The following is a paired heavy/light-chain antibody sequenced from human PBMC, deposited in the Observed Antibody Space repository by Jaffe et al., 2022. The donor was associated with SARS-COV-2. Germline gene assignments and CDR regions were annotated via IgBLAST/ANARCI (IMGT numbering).Light chain of an antibody. V-gene: IGKV1-27*01. CDR1: QGISNY. J-gene: IGKJ5*01. Sequence: DIQMTQSPSSLSASVGDRVTITCRASQGISNYLAWYQQKPGKVPKLLIYAASTLQSGVPSRFSGSGSGTDFTLTISSLQPEDVATYYCQKYNSAPGTFGQGTRLEIK. CDR3: QKYNSAPGT. CDR2: AAS.
Heavy chain of an antibody. J-gene: IGHJ6*03. CDR2: ISGSGGST. Sequence: EVQLVESGGGLVQPGGSLRLSCAASGFTFSSYAMSWVRQAPGKGLEWVSAISGSGGSTYYADSVKGRFTISRDNSKNTLYLQMNSLRAEDTAVYYCAKNPYYYDSSGYFQYSYYYMDVWGKGTTVTVSS. CDR3: AKNPYYYDSSGYFQYSYYYMDV. V-gene: IGHV3-23*04. CDR1: GFTFSSYA. D-gene: IGHD3-22*01.